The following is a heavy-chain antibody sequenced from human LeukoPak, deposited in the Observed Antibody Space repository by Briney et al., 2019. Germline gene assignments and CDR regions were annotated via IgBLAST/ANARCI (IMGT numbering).Heavy chain of an antibody. CDR3: AREWQGGIAAAGTRIEGDY. D-gene: IGHD6-13*01. CDR2: MNQDGSAK. CDR1: GFTFSDSW. V-gene: IGHV3-7*01. J-gene: IGHJ4*02. Sequence: GSLRLSCAASGFTFSDSWMSWVRQAPGKGLEWVANMNQDGSAKGYVDSVKGRFTISRDNAENSLFLQMNSLRVEDTAVYYCAREWQGGIAAAGTRIEGDYWGQGTLVAVSS.